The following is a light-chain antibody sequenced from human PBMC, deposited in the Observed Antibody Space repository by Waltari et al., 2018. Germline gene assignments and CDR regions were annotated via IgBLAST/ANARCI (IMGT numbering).Light chain of an antibody. Sequence: TVLTQSPRTLSLSPGERAPLPCRASQSVNNTYLAWYQRKPGQAPRLIIYGASSRATGIPDRFSDSGSGTEFTLTINALEPEDSAVYFCQQYNYSPLTFGGGTRVEIK. J-gene: IGKJ4*01. CDR3: QQYNYSPLT. CDR2: GAS. V-gene: IGKV3-20*01. CDR1: QSVNNTY.